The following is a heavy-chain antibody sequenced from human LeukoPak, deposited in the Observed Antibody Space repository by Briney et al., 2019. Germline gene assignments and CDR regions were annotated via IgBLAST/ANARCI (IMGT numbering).Heavy chain of an antibody. Sequence: ASVKVSCKASGYTFTSYDINWVRQATGQGLEWMGSMNPNSGNTGYAQKFQGRVTMTRNTSISTAYMELSSLRSEDTAVYYCARGYCSSTSCYYNWFDPWGQGTLVTVSS. J-gene: IGHJ5*02. D-gene: IGHD2-2*01. CDR1: GYTFTSYD. CDR2: MNPNSGNT. CDR3: ARGYCSSTSCYYNWFDP. V-gene: IGHV1-8*01.